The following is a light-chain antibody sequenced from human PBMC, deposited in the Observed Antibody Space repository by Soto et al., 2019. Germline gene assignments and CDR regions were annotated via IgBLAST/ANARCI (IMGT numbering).Light chain of an antibody. Sequence: QSVLIQPPSASGTPGQRVTISCSGSSSNIGSNYVYWFQQLPGAAPKLLIYRNNQRPSGVPDRFSGSKSGTSASLAISWLRSEDEDDFYCATWEDNLNARVFGGGTKLTVL. CDR1: SSNIGSNY. V-gene: IGLV1-47*01. J-gene: IGLJ3*02. CDR2: RNN. CDR3: ATWEDNLNARV.